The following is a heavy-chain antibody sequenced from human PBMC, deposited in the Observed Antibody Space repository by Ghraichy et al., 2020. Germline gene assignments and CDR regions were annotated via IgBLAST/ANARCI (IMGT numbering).Heavy chain of an antibody. CDR1: GFTLSSYV. Sequence: GGSLRLSCAASGFTLSSYVMSWVRQAPGKGLEWVSVSSFSGASTYYTDSVKGRFIISRDNSKNTLYLQMNSLRADDTAVYYCAKGGLIAGRPTDYFDYWGQGTLVAVSS. V-gene: IGHV3-23*01. CDR2: SSFSGAST. J-gene: IGHJ4*02. CDR3: AKGGLIAGRPTDYFDY. D-gene: IGHD6-6*01.